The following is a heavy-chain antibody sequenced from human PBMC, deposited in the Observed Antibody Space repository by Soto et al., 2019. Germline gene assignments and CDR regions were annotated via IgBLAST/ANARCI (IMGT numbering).Heavy chain of an antibody. J-gene: IGHJ4*02. D-gene: IGHD2-15*01. V-gene: IGHV3-23*01. CDR3: AKGRYCSGGYCYFAPHY. Sequence: GGSLRLSCAASGFTFSSFAMSWVRQAPGKGLEWVSAISGSGGSTYYADSVKGRFTISRDNSKNTLYLQMNSLRAEDTAVYYCAKGRYCSGGYCYFAPHYWGQGTLVTVSS. CDR1: GFTFSSFA. CDR2: ISGSGGST.